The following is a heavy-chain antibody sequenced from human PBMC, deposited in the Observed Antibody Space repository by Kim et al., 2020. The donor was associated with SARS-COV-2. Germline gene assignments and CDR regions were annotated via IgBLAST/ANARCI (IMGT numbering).Heavy chain of an antibody. J-gene: IGHJ2*01. CDR3: ARLTIQEFNWYFDL. Sequence: SETLSLTCTVSGGSISSSSYYWGWIRQPPGKGLEWIGSIYYSGSTYYNPSLKSRVTISVDTSKNQFSLKLSSVTAADTAVYYCARLTIQEFNWYFDLWGRGTLVTVSS. CDR2: IYYSGST. CDR1: GGSISSSSYY. V-gene: IGHV4-39*01. D-gene: IGHD4-17*01.